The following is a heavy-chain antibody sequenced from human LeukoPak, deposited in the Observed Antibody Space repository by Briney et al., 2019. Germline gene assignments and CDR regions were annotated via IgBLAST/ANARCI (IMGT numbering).Heavy chain of an antibody. Sequence: SVKVSCKASGGTFTNYGINWVRQAPGQGLEWIGIVMPVFGSTRYAQKFQGRVTITTDESTSTAYMELSSLRSEDTAVYYCARDDPDIVVVPAATNFDYWGQGTLVTVSS. D-gene: IGHD2-2*01. J-gene: IGHJ4*02. CDR2: VMPVFGST. CDR3: ARDDPDIVVVPAATNFDY. V-gene: IGHV1-69*05. CDR1: GGTFTNYG.